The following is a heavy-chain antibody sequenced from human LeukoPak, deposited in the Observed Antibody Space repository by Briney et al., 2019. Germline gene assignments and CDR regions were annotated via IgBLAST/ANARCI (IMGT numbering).Heavy chain of an antibody. J-gene: IGHJ6*02. CDR1: GGSISSYY. CDR3: ARIDSDSSGSRYYYYGMDV. V-gene: IGHV4-59*08. CDR2: IYYSGST. Sequence: SETLSLTCTVSGGSISSYYWSWIRQPPGKGLEWIGYIYYSGSTNYNPPLKSRVTISVDTSKNQFSLKLSSVTAADTAVYYCARIDSDSSGSRYYYYGMDVWGQGTTVTVSS. D-gene: IGHD3-22*01.